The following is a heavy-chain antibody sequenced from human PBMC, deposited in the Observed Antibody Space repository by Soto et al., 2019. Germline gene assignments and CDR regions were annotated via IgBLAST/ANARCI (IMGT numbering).Heavy chain of an antibody. CDR3: VKGFWGDY. CDR1: GFTFSSHD. D-gene: IGHD3-16*01. J-gene: IGHJ4*02. Sequence: EVQLLESGGGLVQPGGSLRLSCSASGFTFSSHDMIWVRQAPGKGLEWVSGVSGGVITSYADSEKGRFTISRDKSRNTLYLQMNSLRVEDTAVYYCVKGFWGDYWGQGTLVTVSS. CDR2: VSGGVIT. V-gene: IGHV3-23*01.